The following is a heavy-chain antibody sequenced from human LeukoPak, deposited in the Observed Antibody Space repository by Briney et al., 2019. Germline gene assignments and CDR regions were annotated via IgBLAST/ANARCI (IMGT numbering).Heavy chain of an antibody. CDR2: IYHSGST. V-gene: IGHV4-30-2*01. D-gene: IGHD5-18*01. Sequence: SQTLSLTCTVAGGSISSGGYYWSWIRQPPGKGLEWIGYIYHSGSTYYNPSLKSRVTISVDRSKNQFSLKLSSVTAADTAVYYCARGAAARLLDYWGQGTLVTVS. CDR3: ARGAAARLLDY. J-gene: IGHJ4*02. CDR1: GGSISSGGYY.